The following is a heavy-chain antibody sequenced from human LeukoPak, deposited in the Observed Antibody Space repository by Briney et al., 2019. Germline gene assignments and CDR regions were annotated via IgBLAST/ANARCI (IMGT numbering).Heavy chain of an antibody. J-gene: IGHJ4*02. CDR3: AKVPYENYYYYFDY. CDR2: ISGSGTYT. CDR1: GFALSSHW. V-gene: IGHV3-23*01. D-gene: IGHD1-26*01. Sequence: GGSLRLSCAASGFALSSHWMTWVRQVPGKGPEWVSAISGSGTYTHYADSVKGRFTISRDNFKNTLHLQMNNLRAEDTAVYYCAKVPYENYYYYFDYWGQGALVTVSS.